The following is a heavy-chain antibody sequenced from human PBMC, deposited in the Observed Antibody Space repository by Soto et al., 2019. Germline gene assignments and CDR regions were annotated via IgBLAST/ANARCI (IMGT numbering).Heavy chain of an antibody. D-gene: IGHD5-18*01. CDR2: ISYDGSNK. Sequence: QVQLVESGGGVVQPWRSLRLSCAASGFTFSSYAMHWVRQAPGKGLEWVAVISYDGSNKYYADSVKGRFTISRDNSKNTLYLQMNSLRAEDTAVYYCARDPLWGTAMVLWYFELWGRGTLVTVSS. CDR3: ARDPLWGTAMVLWYFEL. CDR1: GFTFSSYA. J-gene: IGHJ2*01. V-gene: IGHV3-30-3*01.